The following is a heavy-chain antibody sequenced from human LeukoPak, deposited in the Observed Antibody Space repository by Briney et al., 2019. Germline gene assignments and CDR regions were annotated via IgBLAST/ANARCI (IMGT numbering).Heavy chain of an antibody. D-gene: IGHD3-10*01. J-gene: IGHJ6*02. CDR3: ARFVTYYYGSGTSGGMDV. CDR2: IYYSGST. Sequence: SETLSLTCTVSGGSIRSYYWSWIRQPPGKGLEWIGYIYYSGSTNYNPSLKSRVTISVDTSKNQFSLKLSSVTAADTAVYYCARFVTYYYGSGTSGGMDVWGQGTTVTVSS. V-gene: IGHV4-59*08. CDR1: GGSIRSYY.